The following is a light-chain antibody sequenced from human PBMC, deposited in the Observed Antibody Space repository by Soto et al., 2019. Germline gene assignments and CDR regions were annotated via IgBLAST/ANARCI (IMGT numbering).Light chain of an antibody. V-gene: IGLV1-47*01. J-gene: IGLJ1*01. Sequence: QSVLTQPSSVSGTPGQGVTISCSGSISNIGNNYVYWFQQLPGTAPKVLSNRNDQRPSGVPDRFSGSKSGTSASLAISGLRSENEAAYSCAAWDDTVRSYVFGTGTKLTVL. CDR1: ISNIGNNY. CDR2: RND. CDR3: AAWDDTVRSYV.